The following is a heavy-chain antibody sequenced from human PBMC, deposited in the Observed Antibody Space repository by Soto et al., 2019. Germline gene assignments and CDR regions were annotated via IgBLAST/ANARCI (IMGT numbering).Heavy chain of an antibody. CDR2: ISGSGGST. CDR1: GFTFSSYA. V-gene: IGHV3-23*01. Sequence: GGSLRLSCAASGFTFSSYAMSWVRQAPGKGLEWVSAISGSGGSTYYADSVKGRFTISRDNSKNTLYLQMNSLRAEDTAVYYCAKEMRSSTSPLDGIGAFDIWGQGTMVTVSS. J-gene: IGHJ3*02. CDR3: AKEMRSSTSPLDGIGAFDI. D-gene: IGHD2-2*01.